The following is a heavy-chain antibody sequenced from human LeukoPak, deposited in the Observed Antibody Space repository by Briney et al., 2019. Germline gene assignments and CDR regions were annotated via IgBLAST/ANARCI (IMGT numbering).Heavy chain of an antibody. CDR3: ARDSGSSSRGSFDY. V-gene: IGHV3-66*01. D-gene: IGHD6-6*01. CDR1: GFTVSSNY. Sequence: GGSLRLSCAASGFTVSSNYMSWVRQAPGKGLEWVSAIYSGGSTYYADSVKGRFTISRDNSKNTLYLQMNSLRAEDTAVYYCARDSGSSSRGSFDYWGQGTLVTVSS. J-gene: IGHJ4*02. CDR2: IYSGGST.